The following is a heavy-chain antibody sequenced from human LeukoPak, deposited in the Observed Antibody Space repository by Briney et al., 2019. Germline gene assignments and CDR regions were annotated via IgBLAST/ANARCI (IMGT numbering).Heavy chain of an antibody. D-gene: IGHD5-18*01. CDR2: INHSGST. CDR1: GGSISSYY. J-gene: IGHJ4*02. Sequence: EASETLSLTCTVSGGSISSYYWSWIRQPPGKGLEWIGEINHSGSTNYNPSLKSRVTISVDTSKNQFSLKLSSVTAADTAVYNRARGWPRGYSYGSSSDFDYWGQGTPVTVSS. V-gene: IGHV4-34*01. CDR3: ARGWPRGYSYGSSSDFDY.